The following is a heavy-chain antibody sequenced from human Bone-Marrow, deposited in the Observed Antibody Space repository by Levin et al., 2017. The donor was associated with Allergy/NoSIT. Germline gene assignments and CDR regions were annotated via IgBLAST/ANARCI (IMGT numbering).Heavy chain of an antibody. D-gene: IGHD2-2*01. Sequence: SGGSLRLSCTASGFTFSDYGMHWVRQAPGKGLERVAVISFDGSTTYYSDSVKGRFTVSRDNYKNTLYLQMDSLRAEDTGIYYCVMYCSSSICYLRAFDIWGQGTTVTVSS. CDR1: GFTFSDYG. V-gene: IGHV3-30*03. CDR3: VMYCSSSICYLRAFDI. CDR2: ISFDGSTT. J-gene: IGHJ3*02.